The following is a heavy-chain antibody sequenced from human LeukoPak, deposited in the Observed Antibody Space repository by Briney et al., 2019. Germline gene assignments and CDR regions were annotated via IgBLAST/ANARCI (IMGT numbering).Heavy chain of an antibody. D-gene: IGHD3-3*01. V-gene: IGHV4-61*02. J-gene: IGHJ3*02. CDR2: IYTSGGT. Sequence: PSQTLSLTCTVSGGSISSGSYYWSWIRQPAGKGLEWIGRIYTSGGTNYNPSLKSRVTISVDTSKNQFSLKLSSATAADTAVYYCARDRTIFGVVDAFDIWGQGTMVTVSS. CDR1: GGSISSGSYY. CDR3: ARDRTIFGVVDAFDI.